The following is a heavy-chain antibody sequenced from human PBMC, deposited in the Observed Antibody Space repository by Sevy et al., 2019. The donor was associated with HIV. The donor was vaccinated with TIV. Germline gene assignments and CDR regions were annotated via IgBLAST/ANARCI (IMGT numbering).Heavy chain of an antibody. CDR3: TRDGVVVAASFDY. Sequence: GGSLRLSCTASGFTFGDYAMSWFRQAPGKGLEWVGFIRSKAYGGTTEYAAFVKGRFTLSRDDSKSIAYLQMNSLNTEDTAVYYCTRDGVVVAASFDYWGQGTLVTVSS. CDR1: GFTFGDYA. V-gene: IGHV3-49*03. CDR2: IRSKAYGGTT. D-gene: IGHD2-15*01. J-gene: IGHJ4*02.